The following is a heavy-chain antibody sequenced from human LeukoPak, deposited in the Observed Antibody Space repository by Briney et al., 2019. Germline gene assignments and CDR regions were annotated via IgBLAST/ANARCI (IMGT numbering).Heavy chain of an antibody. Sequence: SETLSLTCAVYGGSFSGYYWSWIRQPPGKGLEWIGEINHSGSTNYNPSLKSRVTISVDTSKNQFSLKLSSVTAADTAVYYRAREGVGYDYVWGSYRDRHYKWFDPWGQGTLVTVSS. V-gene: IGHV4-34*01. D-gene: IGHD3-16*02. CDR2: INHSGST. J-gene: IGHJ5*02. CDR1: GGSFSGYY. CDR3: AREGVGYDYVWGSYRDRHYKWFDP.